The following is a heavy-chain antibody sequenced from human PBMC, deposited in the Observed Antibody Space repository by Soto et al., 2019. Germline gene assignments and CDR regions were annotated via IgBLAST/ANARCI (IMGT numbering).Heavy chain of an antibody. Sequence: GGSLRLSCAASGFTFSNYAMNWVRQAPGKGLEWVASIRGSAGTPYYADSVRGRFTISRDNSKNTLPLQMNSLRVEDTAVYYCAKDRDYFDYWGQGALVTVSS. V-gene: IGHV3-23*01. J-gene: IGHJ4*02. CDR2: IRGSAGTP. CDR1: GFTFSNYA. CDR3: AKDRDYFDY.